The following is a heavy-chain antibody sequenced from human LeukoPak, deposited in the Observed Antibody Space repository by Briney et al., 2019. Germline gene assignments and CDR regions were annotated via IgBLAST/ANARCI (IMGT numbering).Heavy chain of an antibody. J-gene: IGHJ4*02. D-gene: IGHD3-10*01. Sequence: SETLSRTCTVSGGSVSSGSYYWSWIRQPPGKGLEWIGYIYYSGSTNYNPSLKSRVTISVDTSKNQFSLKLSSVTAADTAVYYYARDWRYGSGSYYTSDWGQGTLVTVSS. V-gene: IGHV4-61*01. CDR2: IYYSGST. CDR1: GGSVSSGSYY. CDR3: ARDWRYGSGSYYTSD.